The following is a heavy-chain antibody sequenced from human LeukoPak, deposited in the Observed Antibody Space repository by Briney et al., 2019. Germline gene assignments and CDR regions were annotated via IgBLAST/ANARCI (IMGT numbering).Heavy chain of an antibody. CDR3: ARDKIEGPTKLDY. CDR1: GFTFSSYW. Sequence: GGSLRLPCAASGFTFSSYWMSWVRQAPGKGRGWGANIKQDESEKYYVDSLKGRFTISRDNAKNSLYLQMNSLRAEDTAVYYCARDKIEGPTKLDYWGQGILVTVSS. CDR2: IKQDESEK. D-gene: IGHD1-1*01. V-gene: IGHV3-7*01. J-gene: IGHJ4*02.